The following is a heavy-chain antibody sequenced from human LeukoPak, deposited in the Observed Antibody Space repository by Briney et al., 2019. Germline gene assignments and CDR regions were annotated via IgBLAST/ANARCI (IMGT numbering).Heavy chain of an antibody. V-gene: IGHV4-34*01. CDR3: ASIVSHKDILTGYYEYNWFDP. J-gene: IGHJ5*02. CDR1: GGSFSGNY. Sequence: SETLSLTCAVFGGSFSGNYWSWIRQSPGKGLEWIGEISHSGNTNYNPSLKRRVTISIDTFKNQFSLKLTSVTATDTAVYYCASIVSHKDILTGYYEYNWFDPWGQGTLVTVSS. CDR2: ISHSGNT. D-gene: IGHD3-9*01.